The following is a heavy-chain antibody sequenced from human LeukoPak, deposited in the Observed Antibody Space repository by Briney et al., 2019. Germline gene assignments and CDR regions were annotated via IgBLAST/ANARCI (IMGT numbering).Heavy chain of an antibody. J-gene: IGHJ5*02. V-gene: IGHV4-39*01. Sequence: SEALSLTCNVSGGSISTTTNSWGWAWIRQRPTKGLEWIGSIYYGGSPYYTSSLKSRVTISVDTSKNQFSLKLASLTAADTAVYYCARRPIVGSTGFYFDPWGPGTLVTVSS. CDR1: GGSISTTTNS. CDR3: ARRPIVGSTGFYFDP. D-gene: IGHD1-26*01. CDR2: IYYGGSP.